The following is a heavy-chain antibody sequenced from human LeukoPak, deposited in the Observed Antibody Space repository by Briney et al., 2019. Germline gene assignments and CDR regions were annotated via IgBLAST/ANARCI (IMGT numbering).Heavy chain of an antibody. CDR3: ARGLGSGSYAFDI. Sequence: PGGSLRLSCAASGFTFSSYSMNWVRQAPGKGLEWVSSISSSSSYIYYADSVKGRFTISRDNAKNSLYLQMNSLRAEDTAVYYCARGLGSGSYAFDIWGQGTMVTVSS. V-gene: IGHV3-21*01. J-gene: IGHJ3*02. D-gene: IGHD1-26*01. CDR2: ISSSSSYI. CDR1: GFTFSSYS.